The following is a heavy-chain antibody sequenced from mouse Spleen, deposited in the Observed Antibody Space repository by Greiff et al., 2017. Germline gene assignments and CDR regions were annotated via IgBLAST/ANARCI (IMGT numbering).Heavy chain of an antibody. V-gene: IGHV1-69*01. J-gene: IGHJ4*01. Sequence: VQLQQPGAELVMPGASVKLSCKASGYTFTSYWMHWVKQRPGQGLEWIGEIDPSDSYTNYNQKFKGKATLTVDKSSSTAYMQLSSLTSEDSAVYYCARSWYDAMDYWGQGTSVTVSS. CDR1: GYTFTSYW. CDR3: ARSWYDAMDY. D-gene: IGHD2-14*01. CDR2: IDPSDSYT.